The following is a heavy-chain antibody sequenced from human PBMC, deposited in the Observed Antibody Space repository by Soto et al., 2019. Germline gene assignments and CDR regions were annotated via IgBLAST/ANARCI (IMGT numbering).Heavy chain of an antibody. CDR1: GGTLSSYA. V-gene: IGHV3-23*01. CDR2: ISGSGGRT. Sequence: PXGSLILSCAASGGTLSSYAMSWVRQAPGKGLGWVSAISGSGGRTCYADSVKGRFTISRDNSRNTLYMQMNSLSAEDTAVSYRAKDRSIAVAAPFVSGGQGPLVT. J-gene: IGHJ4*02. CDR3: AKDRSIAVAAPFVS. D-gene: IGHD6-19*01.